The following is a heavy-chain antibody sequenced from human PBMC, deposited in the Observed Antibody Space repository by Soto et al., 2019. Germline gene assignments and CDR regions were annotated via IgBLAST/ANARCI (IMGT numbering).Heavy chain of an antibody. D-gene: IGHD4-4*01. CDR1: GFTFSGSA. Sequence: EVQLVESGGGLVQPGGSLKLSCAASGFTFSGSAMHWVRQASGKGLEWVGRIRSKANSYATAYAASVKGRFTISRDASKNTAYLQMNSLKTEDTAVYYCSRPIYSNYSYYYYGMDVWGQGTTVTVSS. J-gene: IGHJ6*02. V-gene: IGHV3-73*02. CDR2: IRSKANSYAT. CDR3: SRPIYSNYSYYYYGMDV.